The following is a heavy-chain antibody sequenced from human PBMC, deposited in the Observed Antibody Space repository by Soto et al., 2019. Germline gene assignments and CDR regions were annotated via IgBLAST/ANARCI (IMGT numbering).Heavy chain of an antibody. Sequence: GGSLRLSCAASGFTFSSYALGWVCQAPGKGLEWVSGISVGGYSTKYADSVKGRLTISRDNSKNTLYLQMNSLRAEDTALYYCAREFRRDGSHYYFDYWGQGTLVTVSS. D-gene: IGHD5-12*01. CDR3: AREFRRDGSHYYFDY. CDR2: ISVGGYST. CDR1: GFTFSSYA. J-gene: IGHJ4*02. V-gene: IGHV3-23*01.